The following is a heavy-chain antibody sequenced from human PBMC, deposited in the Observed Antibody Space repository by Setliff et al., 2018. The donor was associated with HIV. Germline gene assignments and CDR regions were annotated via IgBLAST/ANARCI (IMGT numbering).Heavy chain of an antibody. V-gene: IGHV4-59*02. CDR1: GGSVNFYH. J-gene: IGHJ5*02. CDR3: ARDFGDNSGWDL. Sequence: SETLSLTCSVSGGSVNFYHWSWIRQPPGKGLEWIGYIYKSGGTNSNPSLKSRVTISVDTSKNDVSLKMRSLTAADTAVYYCARDFGDNSGWDLWGQGMLVTVSA. CDR2: IYKSGGT. D-gene: IGHD2-21*01.